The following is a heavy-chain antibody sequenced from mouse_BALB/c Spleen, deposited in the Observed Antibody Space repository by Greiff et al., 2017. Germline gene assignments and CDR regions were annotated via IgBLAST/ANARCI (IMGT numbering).Heavy chain of an antibody. J-gene: IGHJ3*01. CDR2: IYPGGGYT. D-gene: IGHD2-4*01. Sequence: QVQLQQSGAELVRPGTSVKISCKASGYTFTKYWLGWVKQRPGHGLEWIGDIYPGGGYTNYNEKFKGKATLTADTSSSTAYMQLSSLTSEDSAVYFCARVSDSFAYWGQGTLVTGSA. V-gene: IGHV1-63*02. CDR3: ARVSDSFAY. CDR1: GYTFTKYW.